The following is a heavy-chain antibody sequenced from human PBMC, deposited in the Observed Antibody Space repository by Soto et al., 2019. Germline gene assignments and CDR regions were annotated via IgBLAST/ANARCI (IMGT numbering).Heavy chain of an antibody. D-gene: IGHD4-17*01. J-gene: IGHJ4*02. CDR2: IYYSGST. CDR1: GGSISSGGYY. V-gene: IGHV4-31*03. Sequence: QVQLQESGPGLVKPSQTLSLTCTVSGGSISSGGYYWSWIRQHPGKGLEWIGYIYYSGSTYYNPSLKSRVTTSVDTSKNQFSLKLSSVTAADTAVFYCARSPEATVTAFDYWGQGTLVTVSS. CDR3: ARSPEATVTAFDY.